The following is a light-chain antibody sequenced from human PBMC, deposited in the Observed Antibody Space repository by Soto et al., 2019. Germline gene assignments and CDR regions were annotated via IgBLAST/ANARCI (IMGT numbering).Light chain of an antibody. Sequence: EIVMTQSPATLSVSPGERATLSCRASQSVSGNLAWYQQKPGQAPRLLIYGASTRATGIPARFSGSGSGTEFTLTISSLQSEDFAVYYCQQDGYTFGQGTKLEIK. V-gene: IGKV3-15*01. CDR3: QQDGYT. J-gene: IGKJ2*01. CDR1: QSVSGN. CDR2: GAS.